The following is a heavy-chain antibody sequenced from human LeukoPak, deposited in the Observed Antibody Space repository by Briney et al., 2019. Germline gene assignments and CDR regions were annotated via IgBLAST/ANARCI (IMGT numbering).Heavy chain of an antibody. D-gene: IGHD4-17*01. V-gene: IGHV1-2*02. Sequence: ASVKVSFKASGYTFTGYYMHWVRQAPGQGLEWMGWINPNSGGTNYAQKFQGRVTMTRDTSISTAYMELSRLRSDDTAVYYCAISGLYGDYVALRFDPWGQGTLVTVSS. CDR3: AISGLYGDYVALRFDP. CDR1: GYTFTGYY. CDR2: INPNSGGT. J-gene: IGHJ5*02.